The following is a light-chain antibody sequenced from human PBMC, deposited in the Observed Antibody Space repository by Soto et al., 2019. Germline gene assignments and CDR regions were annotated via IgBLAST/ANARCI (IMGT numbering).Light chain of an antibody. CDR3: QQYDTLPLT. Sequence: DIQMTQSPSSLSASVGDSVTIICQASQDITNYLNWYQQKPGKAPKLLIHDSSNLETGVPSRFSGSGSGTYFSFTISSLQPEDIATYYCQQYDTLPLTFGQGTRLEIK. CDR2: DSS. J-gene: IGKJ5*01. V-gene: IGKV1-33*01. CDR1: QDITNY.